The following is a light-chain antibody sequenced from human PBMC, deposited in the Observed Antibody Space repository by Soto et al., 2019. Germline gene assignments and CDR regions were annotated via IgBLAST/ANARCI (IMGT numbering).Light chain of an antibody. CDR1: SSNIGTNF. J-gene: IGLJ2*01. CDR3: AVWDDSLNGVV. Sequence: QSVLTQSPSASGTPGQRVTVSCSGSSSNIGTNFVFWYQQLPGTAPKLFIYSNNQRPSGVPDRFSGSKSGTSASLAISGLQSEDEADYYCAVWDDSLNGVVFGGGTKLTVL. CDR2: SNN. V-gene: IGLV1-44*01.